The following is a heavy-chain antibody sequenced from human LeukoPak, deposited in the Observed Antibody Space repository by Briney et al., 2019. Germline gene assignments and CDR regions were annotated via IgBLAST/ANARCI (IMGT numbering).Heavy chain of an antibody. CDR3: ARAPTPYFTYYMDV. V-gene: IGHV3-48*04. CDR2: IGSSGSAGGNI. CDR1: GFSFSGFG. J-gene: IGHJ6*03. D-gene: IGHD2-21*01. Sequence: GGSLRLSCAASGFSFSGFGMNWVRQAPGKGREGISYIGSSGSAGGNIYYPFSVKCPFTVSRANAKDSLFLQMNSLQAADTAVYYCARAPTPYFTYYMDVWGKGTTVTVSS.